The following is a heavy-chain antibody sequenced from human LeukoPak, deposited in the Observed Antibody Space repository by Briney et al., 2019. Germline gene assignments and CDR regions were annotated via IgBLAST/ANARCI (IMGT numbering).Heavy chain of an antibody. CDR2: IYTSGST. V-gene: IGHV4-4*07. D-gene: IGHD3-10*01. Sequence: SETLSLTCTVSGGSISSYYWSWIRQPAGKGLEWIGRIYTSGSTNYNPSLKSRVTMSVDTSKNQFSLKLSSVTAADTAVYYCARAQYPKGAYYLIDYWSQGTLVTVSS. CDR3: ARAQYPKGAYYLIDY. CDR1: GGSISSYY. J-gene: IGHJ4*02.